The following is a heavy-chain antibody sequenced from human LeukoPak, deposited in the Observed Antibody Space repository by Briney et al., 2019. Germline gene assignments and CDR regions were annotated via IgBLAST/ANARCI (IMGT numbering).Heavy chain of an antibody. CDR2: ISSSGSTI. D-gene: IGHD3-10*02. CDR3: AELGITMIGGV. V-gene: IGHV3-48*04. Sequence: GGSLRLSCAASGFTFSSYGMRWVRQAPGKGLEWVSYISSSGSTIYYADSVKGRFTISRDNAKNSLYLQMNSLRAEDTAVYYCAELGITMIGGVWGKGTTVTISS. J-gene: IGHJ6*04. CDR1: GFTFSSYG.